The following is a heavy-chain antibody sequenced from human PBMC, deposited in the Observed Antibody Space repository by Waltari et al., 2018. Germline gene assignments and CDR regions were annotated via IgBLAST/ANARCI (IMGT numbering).Heavy chain of an antibody. V-gene: IGHV3-23*01. CDR3: AKDLRGPEAGTWYFDL. J-gene: IGHJ2*01. D-gene: IGHD6-13*01. Sequence: EVQLLESGGGLVQPGGSLRLSCAASGLTFSRATMSWVRQAPGKGVEGVVAGTVDMGNTNYADSVKGRFTISRDNAKNTLYMQMNSLRAEDTAIYYCAKDLRGPEAGTWYFDLWGRGTLVTVSS. CDR1: GLTFSRAT. CDR2: GTVDMGNT.